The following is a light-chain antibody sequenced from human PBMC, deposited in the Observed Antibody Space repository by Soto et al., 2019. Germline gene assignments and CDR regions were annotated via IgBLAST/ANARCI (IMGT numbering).Light chain of an antibody. Sequence: QSVLTQPPSASGTPGQRVTISCSGSTSNIGSNYVYWYQQFPGMAPKLLIFGNNQRPSGVPDRFSGSKSGTSASLAISGLQAEDEADYYCSSYAASNNFYFVFGGGTKLTVL. V-gene: IGLV1-47*01. CDR3: SSYAASNNFYFV. CDR2: GNN. CDR1: TSNIGSNY. J-gene: IGLJ3*02.